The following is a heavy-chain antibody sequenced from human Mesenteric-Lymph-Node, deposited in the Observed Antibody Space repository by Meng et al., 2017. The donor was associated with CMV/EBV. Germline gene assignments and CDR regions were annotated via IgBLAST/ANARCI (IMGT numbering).Heavy chain of an antibody. CDR2: IKQDGSEK. J-gene: IGHJ4*02. V-gene: IGHV3-7*01. Sequence: GGFLRLSCAASGFTFSSYWMSWVRQAPGKGLEWVANIKQDGSEKYYVDSVKGRFTISRDNAKNSLYLQMNSLRAEDTAVYYCARDAIDFDYGDSSGYWGQGTLVTVSS. CDR1: GFTFSSYW. D-gene: IGHD4-17*01. CDR3: ARDAIDFDYGDSSGY.